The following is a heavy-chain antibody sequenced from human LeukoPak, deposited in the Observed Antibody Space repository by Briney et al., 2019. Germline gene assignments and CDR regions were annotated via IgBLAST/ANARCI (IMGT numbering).Heavy chain of an antibody. Sequence: PSETLSLTCTVSGGSISSSSYYWGWIRQPPGKGLEWIGSIYYSGSTYYNPSLKSRVTISVDTSKNQFSLKLSSVTAEDTAVYYCASETGYYVYWGQGTLVTVSS. D-gene: IGHD3-9*01. CDR2: IYYSGST. V-gene: IGHV4-39*07. J-gene: IGHJ4*02. CDR1: GGSISSSSYY. CDR3: ASETGYYVY.